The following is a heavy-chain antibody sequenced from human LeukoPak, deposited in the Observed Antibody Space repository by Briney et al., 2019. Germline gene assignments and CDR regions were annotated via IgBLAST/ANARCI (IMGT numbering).Heavy chain of an antibody. Sequence: PSETLSLTCTVSGGSISSSSYYWSWIRQPPGKGLEWIGYIYYSGSTNYNPSLKSRVTISVDTSKNQFSLKLSSVTAADTAVYYCARSYSSSWYFDYWGQGTLVTVSS. CDR2: IYYSGST. CDR3: ARSYSSSWYFDY. CDR1: GGSISSSSYY. V-gene: IGHV4-61*01. J-gene: IGHJ4*02. D-gene: IGHD6-13*01.